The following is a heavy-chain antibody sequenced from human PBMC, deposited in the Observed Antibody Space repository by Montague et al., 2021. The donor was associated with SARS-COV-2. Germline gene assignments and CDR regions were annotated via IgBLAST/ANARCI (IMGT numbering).Heavy chain of an antibody. CDR3: ARSPILWAHRFDY. CDR2: IYHSGNT. CDR1: GGSISSSNW. J-gene: IGHJ4*02. Sequence: SETLSLTCAVSGGSISSSNWWSWVRQPPGKGLEWIGEIYHSGNTNYNPSLQSRFTISVDKSKNQFSLRLSSVTAADTAVYYCARSPILWAHRFDYWGQGTLVTVSS. D-gene: IGHD1-26*01. V-gene: IGHV4-4*02.